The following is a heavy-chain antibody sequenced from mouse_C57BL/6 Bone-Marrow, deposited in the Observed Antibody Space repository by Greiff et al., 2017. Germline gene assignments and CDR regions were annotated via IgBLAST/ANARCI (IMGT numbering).Heavy chain of an antibody. V-gene: IGHV1-69*01. CDR3: ARDYCGNSYERWFRY. Sequence: QVQLQQPGAELVMPGASVKLSCKASGYTFTSYWMHWVKQRPGQGLEWIGEIDPSDSYTNYNQKFKGKSTLTVEKTSSTAYMQLSSLTCEDSAVYYCARDYCGNSYERWFRYWGQGTLVTVSA. CDR1: GYTFTSYW. J-gene: IGHJ3*01. CDR2: IDPSDSYT. D-gene: IGHD1-1*01.